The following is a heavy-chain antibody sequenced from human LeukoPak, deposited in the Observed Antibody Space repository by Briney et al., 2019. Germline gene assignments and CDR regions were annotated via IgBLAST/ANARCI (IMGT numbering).Heavy chain of an antibody. V-gene: IGHV3-15*01. D-gene: IGHD3-22*01. J-gene: IGHJ4*02. CDR3: TTGYYDSSGYIDY. CDR1: GFTFSNAW. CDR2: IKSKTDGGTT. Sequence: GGSLRLSCAASGFTFSNAWMSWVRQAPGKGLEWVGRIKSKTDGGTTDYAAPVKGRFTISRDDSKNTLYLQMNSLKTEDTAVYYCTTGYYDSSGYIDYWGQGTLVTVSS.